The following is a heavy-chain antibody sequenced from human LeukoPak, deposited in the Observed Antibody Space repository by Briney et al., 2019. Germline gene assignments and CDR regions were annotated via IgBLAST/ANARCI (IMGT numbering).Heavy chain of an antibody. Sequence: GGSLRLSCAASGFTFSRYWMSWVRQAPGEGLEWVADTKQDGSEKYYLESVKGRFTISRDNAKNSLYLHMNSLRGEDTAVYYCALTSGNYAIPFDYWGQGTLVTVSS. CDR1: GFTFSRYW. CDR2: TKQDGSEK. J-gene: IGHJ4*02. CDR3: ALTSGNYAIPFDY. V-gene: IGHV3-7*01. D-gene: IGHD1-26*01.